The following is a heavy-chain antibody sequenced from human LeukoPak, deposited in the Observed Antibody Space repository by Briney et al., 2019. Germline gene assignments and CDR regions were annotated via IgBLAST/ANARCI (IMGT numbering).Heavy chain of an antibody. V-gene: IGHV4-39*01. D-gene: IGHD3-9*01. Sequence: SETLSLTCTVSGGFISSSSYYWGWIRQPPGKGLEWIGSIYYSGSTYYNPSLKSRVTISVDTSKNQFSLKLSSVTAADTAVYYCASKIRYFDWRTSYGMDVWGQGTTVTVSS. CDR2: IYYSGST. CDR3: ASKIRYFDWRTSYGMDV. CDR1: GGFISSSSYY. J-gene: IGHJ6*02.